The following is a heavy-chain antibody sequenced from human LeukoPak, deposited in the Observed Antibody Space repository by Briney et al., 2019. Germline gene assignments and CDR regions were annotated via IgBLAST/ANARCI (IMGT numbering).Heavy chain of an antibody. CDR2: IYHSGST. Sequence: SETLSLTCTVSGPSISSNYWHWIRQPPGKGLEWIGYIYHSGSTKYNPSLKNRASISIDTSKSQFSLRLSSVTAADTAVYYCARSIGALGIWGQGTLVTVSS. CDR3: ARSIGALGI. CDR1: GPSISSNY. V-gene: IGHV4-59*01. J-gene: IGHJ4*02. D-gene: IGHD6-13*01.